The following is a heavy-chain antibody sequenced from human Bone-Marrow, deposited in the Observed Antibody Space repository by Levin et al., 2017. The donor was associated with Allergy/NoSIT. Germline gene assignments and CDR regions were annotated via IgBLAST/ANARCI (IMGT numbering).Heavy chain of an antibody. CDR1: GYTFTTYG. CDR3: ARDHCIPP. CDR2: ISAYSGDT. V-gene: IGHV1-18*01. D-gene: IGHD2-8*01. J-gene: IGHJ5*02. Sequence: GASVKVSCKASGYTFTTYGISXVRXXXXXGLEWMGRISAYSGDTNYAQKFQDRVTMTTDTSTSTAYMEVRSLTSDDTAVYYCARDHCIPPWGQGTLVTVSS.